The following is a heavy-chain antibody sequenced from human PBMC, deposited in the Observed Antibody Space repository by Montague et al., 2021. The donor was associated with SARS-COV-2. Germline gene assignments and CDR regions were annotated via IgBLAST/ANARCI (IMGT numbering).Heavy chain of an antibody. CDR3: ATLPSSITMFGVVQGYYFDD. Sequence: SETLSLTCTVSGASISSRSYYWGWIRQPPGKGLEWIGFKYYSGSTYYNPTLKSRVTISADTSKNQFSLKLSSVTAADTAVYYCATLPSSITMFGVVQGYYFDDWGQGTLVTVSS. V-gene: IGHV4-39*01. J-gene: IGHJ4*02. CDR2: KYYSGST. D-gene: IGHD3-3*01. CDR1: GASISSRSYY.